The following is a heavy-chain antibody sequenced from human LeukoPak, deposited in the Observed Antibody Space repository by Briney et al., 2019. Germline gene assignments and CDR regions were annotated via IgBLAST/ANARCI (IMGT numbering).Heavy chain of an antibody. D-gene: IGHD1-26*01. V-gene: IGHV4-59*01. CDR1: GGYISSYY. J-gene: IGHJ5*02. CDR3: ARSFELLDWFDP. Sequence: RASETLSLTCTVSGGYISSYYWSWIRQPPGKGLEWIGYIYYSGSTNYNPSLKSRVTISVDTSKNQFSLKLSSVTAADTAVYYCARSFELLDWFDPWGQGTLVTVSS. CDR2: IYYSGST.